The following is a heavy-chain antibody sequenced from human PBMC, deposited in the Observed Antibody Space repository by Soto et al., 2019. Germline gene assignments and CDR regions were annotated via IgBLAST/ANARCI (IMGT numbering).Heavy chain of an antibody. J-gene: IGHJ6*02. CDR1: GFTCDSLD. CDR3: AKAQAARHYYGMDV. V-gene: IGHV3-23*01. Sequence: SLRLTYVATGFTCDSLDIPLVGEASGKGLEWVSAISGSGGSTYYADSVKGRFTISRDNSKNTLYLQMNSLRAEDTAVYYCAKAQAARHYYGMDVWGQGTTVTVSS. CDR2: ISGSGGST. D-gene: IGHD6-6*01.